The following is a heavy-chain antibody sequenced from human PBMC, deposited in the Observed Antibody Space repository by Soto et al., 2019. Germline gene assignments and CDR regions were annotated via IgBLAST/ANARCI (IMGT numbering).Heavy chain of an antibody. CDR3: ARAIDYDILTGYPAPPDY. CDR2: IGTASDT. CDR1: GFTFSNYD. J-gene: IGHJ4*02. D-gene: IGHD3-9*01. Sequence: PGGSLRLSCAASGFTFSNYDMNWVRQATGKGLEWVSAIGTASDTYYPGSVKGRFTISRENAKNSLYLQMNSLRAGDTAVYYCARAIDYDILTGYPAPPDYWGQGTLVTVSS. V-gene: IGHV3-13*04.